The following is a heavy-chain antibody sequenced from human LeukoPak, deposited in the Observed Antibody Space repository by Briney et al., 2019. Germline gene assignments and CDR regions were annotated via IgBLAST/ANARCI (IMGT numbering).Heavy chain of an antibody. Sequence: GRSLRLSCAASGFTFSSYGMHWVRQAPGKGLEWVAAISYDGSNKYYADSVKGRFTISRDNSKNTLYLQMNSLRAEDTAVYYCAKDLLWFGELLRSHDAFDIWGQGTMVTVSS. CDR1: GFTFSSYG. CDR3: AKDLLWFGELLRSHDAFDI. V-gene: IGHV3-30*18. CDR2: ISYDGSNK. J-gene: IGHJ3*02. D-gene: IGHD3-10*01.